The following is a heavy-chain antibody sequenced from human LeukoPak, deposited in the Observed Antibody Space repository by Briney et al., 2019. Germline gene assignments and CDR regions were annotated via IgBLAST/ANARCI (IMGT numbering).Heavy chain of an antibody. D-gene: IGHD5-12*01. V-gene: IGHV1-46*01. CDR2: INPNGGST. J-gene: IGHJ4*02. CDR3: ASRGYSGYAVFDY. CDR1: GYTFTSYY. Sequence: ASVKVSCKASGYTFTSYYMHWVRQAPGQGLEWMGIINPNGGSTSYAQKFQGRVAMTRDTSTSTVYMELSSLRSEDTAVYYCASRGYSGYAVFDYWGQGTLVTVSS.